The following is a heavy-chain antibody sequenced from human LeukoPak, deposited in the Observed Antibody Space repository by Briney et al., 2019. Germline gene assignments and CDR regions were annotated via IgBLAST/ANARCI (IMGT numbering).Heavy chain of an antibody. CDR3: AREGMDIVVVVDAKDYYYMDV. CDR2: INPNSGGT. J-gene: IGHJ6*03. Sequence: ASVKVSCKASGYTFTGYYMHWVRQAPGQGLEWMGWINPNSGGTNYAQKFRGRVTMTRGTSISTAYMKLSRLRSDDTAVYYCAREGMDIVVVVDAKDYYYMDVWGKGTTVTVSS. V-gene: IGHV1-2*02. CDR1: GYTFTGYY. D-gene: IGHD2-15*01.